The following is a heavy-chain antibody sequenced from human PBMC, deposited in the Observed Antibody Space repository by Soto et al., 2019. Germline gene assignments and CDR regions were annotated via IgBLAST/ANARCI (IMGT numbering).Heavy chain of an antibody. Sequence: GGSLRLSCAASGFTFSNFGMSWVRQGPGKGLEWVSAISSVGTYYADSVRGRFTISRDNSKNTLYLQMNSLRAEDTAVYYCAKSIIMDTSSIFDCRGQGTLVTVSS. V-gene: IGHV3-23*01. CDR2: ISSVGT. CDR1: GFTFSNFG. J-gene: IGHJ4*02. CDR3: AKSIIMDTSSIFDC. D-gene: IGHD5-18*01.